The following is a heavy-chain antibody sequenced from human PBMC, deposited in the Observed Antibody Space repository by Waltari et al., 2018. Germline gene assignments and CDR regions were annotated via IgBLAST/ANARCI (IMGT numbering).Heavy chain of an antibody. CDR1: GYTFTAYY. Sequence: QEHLVQSGAEVKKPGASVRVSCKASGYTFTAYYIHWVRQAPGQGLQWMGWINPRSGETKFTQKFQGRVPMTRDTSLNTAYMEISSLVFDDTAVYYCAREGSHLTTVNDYWGQGTQVIVSS. D-gene: IGHD4-17*01. V-gene: IGHV1-2*02. J-gene: IGHJ4*02. CDR2: INPRSGET. CDR3: AREGSHLTTVNDY.